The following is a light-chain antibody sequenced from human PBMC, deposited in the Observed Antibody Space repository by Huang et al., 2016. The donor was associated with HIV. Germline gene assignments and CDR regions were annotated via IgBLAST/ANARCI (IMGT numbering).Light chain of an antibody. J-gene: IGKJ2*01. CDR3: HQYNKWHS. V-gene: IGKV3-15*01. CDR2: DGT. CDR1: QSIRSN. Sequence: EIVLTQSPATLSVSPGESVTLSCRASQSIRSNLAWFQQKPGQAPRLLIYDGTTGATGVPARFSGRASGTACTLTISSLQSEDLAVYFCHQYNKWHSFGQGTKLDI.